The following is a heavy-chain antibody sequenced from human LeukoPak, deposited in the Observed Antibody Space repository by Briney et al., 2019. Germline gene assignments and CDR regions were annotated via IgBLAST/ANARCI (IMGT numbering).Heavy chain of an antibody. J-gene: IGHJ3*02. Sequence: PSETLSLTCTVSGDSISRSSDYWGWLRQPPGKGPEWIASAYYIASTFHIPSLKSRLINSIDTTENLHSIKLRSVDAADTAFSFWSREEAEQMVNSFDIWGQGTMVTVSS. CDR1: GDSISRSSDY. V-gene: IGHV4-39*07. D-gene: IGHD2-8*01. CDR3: SREEAEQMVNSFDI. CDR2: AYYIAST.